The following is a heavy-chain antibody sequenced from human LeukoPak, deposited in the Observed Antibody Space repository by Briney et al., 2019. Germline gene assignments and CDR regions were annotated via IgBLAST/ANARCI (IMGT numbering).Heavy chain of an antibody. CDR2: IIPTFGTA. V-gene: IGHV1-69*13. Sequence: SVKVSCKASGGTFSRYGISWVRQAPGQGLEWMGGIIPTFGTAMYTQKFQGRITITADESTSTAYMELSSLRSDDTAVYYCARGIGSDHGGFYYMDVWGKGTTVIVSS. CDR1: GGTFSRYG. CDR3: ARGIGSDHGGFYYMDV. D-gene: IGHD4-23*01. J-gene: IGHJ6*03.